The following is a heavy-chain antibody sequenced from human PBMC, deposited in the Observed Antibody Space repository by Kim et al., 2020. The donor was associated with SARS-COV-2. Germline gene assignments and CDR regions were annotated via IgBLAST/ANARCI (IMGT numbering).Heavy chain of an antibody. CDR1: GGTFSSYA. CDR3: ARDFGDSLLWFGELPRGRYYYGMDV. Sequence: SVKVSCKASGGTFSSYAISWVRQAPGQGLEWMGGIIPIFGTANYAQKFQGRVTITADESTSTAYMELSSLRSEDTAVYYCARDFGDSLLWFGELPRGRYYYGMDVWGQGTTVTVSS. CDR2: IIPIFGTA. J-gene: IGHJ6*02. V-gene: IGHV1-69*13. D-gene: IGHD3-10*01.